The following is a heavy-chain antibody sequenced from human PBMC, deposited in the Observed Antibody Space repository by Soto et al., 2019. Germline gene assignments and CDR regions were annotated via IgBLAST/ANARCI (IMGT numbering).Heavy chain of an antibody. V-gene: IGHV1-8*01. CDR1: GYTFTSYD. J-gene: IGHJ4*02. D-gene: IGHD3-10*01. Sequence: QVQLVQSGAEVKKPGASVKVSCKASGYTFTSYDINWVRQATGQGLERMGWMNPNSGNTGYAQKFQGRVNMTRNTSISTAYMELSSLGSEDPAVYYCARGELLWFGELLRWGQGALVTVSS. CDR2: MNPNSGNT. CDR3: ARGELLWFGELLR.